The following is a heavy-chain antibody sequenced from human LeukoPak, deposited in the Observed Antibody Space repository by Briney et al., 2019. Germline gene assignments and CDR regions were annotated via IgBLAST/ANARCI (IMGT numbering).Heavy chain of an antibody. CDR2: IYYSGNT. J-gene: IGHJ4*02. CDR3: AGGNDYGNNPLGF. CDR1: GGSINSGDYL. V-gene: IGHV4-30-4*01. Sequence: SETLSLTCTVSGGSINSGDYLWTWIRQPPGKGLEWIGYIYYSGNTYYNPSLKSRVTISVDTSKNHFSLKLSSVTAADTAVYYCAGGNDYGNNPLGFWGQGTLVTVSS. D-gene: IGHD2/OR15-2a*01.